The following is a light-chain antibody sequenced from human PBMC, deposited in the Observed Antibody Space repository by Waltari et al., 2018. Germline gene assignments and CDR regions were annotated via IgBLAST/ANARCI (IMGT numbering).Light chain of an antibody. V-gene: IGKV1-39*01. CDR3: QQSYSSPLT. J-gene: IGKJ4*01. CDR1: QSITNY. Sequence: DIQMTQSPSSLSASVGDRVTMTCRTTQSITNYLNWYQQKPGKAPKLLIYAASSLQSGVPSRFRGSGSGTDFTLTISRLQPEDFATYYCQQSYSSPLTFGGGTRVEIK. CDR2: AAS.